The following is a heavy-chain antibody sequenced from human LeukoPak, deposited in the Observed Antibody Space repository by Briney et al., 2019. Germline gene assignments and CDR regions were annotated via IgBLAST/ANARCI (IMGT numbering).Heavy chain of an antibody. Sequence: ASVKVSCKASGYTFTSYGIGWVRQAPGQGLEWMGWISAYNGNTNYAQKLQGRVTMTTDTSTSTAYMELRSLRSDDTAVYYCARVGIAVAGTVNWFDPWGQGTLVTVSS. J-gene: IGHJ5*02. D-gene: IGHD6-19*01. CDR3: ARVGIAVAGTVNWFDP. V-gene: IGHV1-18*01. CDR1: GYTFTSYG. CDR2: ISAYNGNT.